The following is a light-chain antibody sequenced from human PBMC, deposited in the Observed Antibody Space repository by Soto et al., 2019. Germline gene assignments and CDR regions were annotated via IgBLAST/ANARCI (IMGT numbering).Light chain of an antibody. V-gene: IGKV3-20*01. CDR3: QQYGSSPLT. Sequence: EIVLTQSPVTLSLSPGEGATLSCRASQTVSKNYLAWYQQKAGQAPRLLIYGASSRATGIPDRFSGSGSGTDFTLTISRLEPEDFAVYYCQQYGSSPLTFGQGTRLEI. CDR1: QTVSKNY. CDR2: GAS. J-gene: IGKJ5*01.